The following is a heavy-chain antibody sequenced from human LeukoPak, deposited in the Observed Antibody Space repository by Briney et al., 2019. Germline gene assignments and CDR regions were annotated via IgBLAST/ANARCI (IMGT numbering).Heavy chain of an antibody. CDR3: ARVGRDSSGYYATSYFDY. D-gene: IGHD3-22*01. V-gene: IGHV1-18*01. Sequence: ASVKVSCTASGYIFTIYGINWVRQAPGQGLEWMGWISADNGDTNYAQKFQGRVNMTTDTSTSTVHMELRSLRSDDTALYYCARVGRDSSGYYATSYFDYWGQGTLVTVSS. CDR1: GYIFTIYG. J-gene: IGHJ4*02. CDR2: ISADNGDT.